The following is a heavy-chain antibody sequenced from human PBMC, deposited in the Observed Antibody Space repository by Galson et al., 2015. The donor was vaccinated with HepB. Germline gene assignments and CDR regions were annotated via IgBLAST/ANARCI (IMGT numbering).Heavy chain of an antibody. V-gene: IGHV4-34*01. D-gene: IGHD6-19*01. CDR2: INHSGST. CDR1: GGSFSGYY. J-gene: IGHJ4*02. Sequence: LSLTCAVYGGSFSGYYWSWIRQPPGKGLEWIGEINHSGSTNYNPSLKSRVTISVDTSKNQFSLKLSSVTAADTAVYFCARAPSSGWYSFDSWGQGTLVTVSS. CDR3: ARAPSSGWYSFDS.